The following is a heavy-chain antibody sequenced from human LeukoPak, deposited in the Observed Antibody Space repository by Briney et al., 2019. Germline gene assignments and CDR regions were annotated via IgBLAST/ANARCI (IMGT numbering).Heavy chain of an antibody. CDR3: ARGVSRRYYFDY. J-gene: IGHJ4*02. CDR1: GFTFSSYG. CDR2: ISSSSSYI. V-gene: IGHV3-21*01. Sequence: PGGSLRLSCAASGFTFSSYGMHWVRQAPGKGLEWVSSISSSSSYIYYADSVKGRFTISRDNAKNSLYLQMNSLRAEDTAVYYCARGVSRRYYFDYWGQGTLVTVSS. D-gene: IGHD2/OR15-2a*01.